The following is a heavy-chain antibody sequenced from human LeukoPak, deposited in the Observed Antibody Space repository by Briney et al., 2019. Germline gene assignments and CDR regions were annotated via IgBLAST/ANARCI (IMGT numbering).Heavy chain of an antibody. CDR1: GGSFSGYY. J-gene: IGHJ3*02. V-gene: IGHV4-34*01. CDR2: INHSGST. Sequence: SETLSLTCAVYGGSFSGYYWSWIRQPPGKGLEWIGEINHSGSTNYNPSLKSRVTISVDTSKNQFSLKLSSVTAADTAVYYCARRLPPRWGGIKGTFDIWGQGTMVTVSS. D-gene: IGHD3-16*01. CDR3: ARRLPPRWGGIKGTFDI.